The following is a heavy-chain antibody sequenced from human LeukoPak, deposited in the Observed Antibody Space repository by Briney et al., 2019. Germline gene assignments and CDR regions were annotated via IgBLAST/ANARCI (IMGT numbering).Heavy chain of an antibody. J-gene: IGHJ4*02. V-gene: IGHV4-34*01. CDR1: GGSFSGYY. Sequence: PSETLSLTCAVYGGSFSGYYWSWIRQPPGKGLEWIGEINHSGSTNYNPSLKSRVTISVDTSKNQFSLKLSSVIAADTAVYYCARGARYYDILTGYHYWGQGTLVTVSS. D-gene: IGHD3-9*01. CDR2: INHSGST. CDR3: ARGARYYDILTGYHY.